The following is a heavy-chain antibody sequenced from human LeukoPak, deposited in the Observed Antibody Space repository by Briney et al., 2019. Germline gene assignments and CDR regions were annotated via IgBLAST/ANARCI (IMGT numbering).Heavy chain of an antibody. D-gene: IGHD1-26*01. CDR3: AKDEGRDSRWDPIHY. V-gene: IGHV3-23*01. Sequence: PGGSLRLSCAPSRFAFNTYAMSCVRQAPGKGLEWVSSIRGGGGSTYYADSVKGRFTISRDNSKNTLYLQMNNLRAEDTAVYICAKDEGRDSRWDPIHYWGQGTLVTVSS. CDR1: RFAFNTYA. CDR2: IRGGGGST. J-gene: IGHJ4*02.